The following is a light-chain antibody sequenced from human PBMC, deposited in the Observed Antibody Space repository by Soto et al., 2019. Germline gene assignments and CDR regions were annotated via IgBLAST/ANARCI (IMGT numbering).Light chain of an antibody. CDR1: SSDVGAYDH. CDR3: CSFAGGSTYVV. CDR2: KVS. J-gene: IGLJ2*01. V-gene: IGLV2-23*02. Sequence: QSALTQPASVSESPGQSITISCIGTSSDVGAYDHVSWYQQHPGKAPKVIISKVSNRPSGVSTRFSGSKSGNTASLTISGLLAEDEADYHCCSFAGGSTYVVFGGGTKLTVL.